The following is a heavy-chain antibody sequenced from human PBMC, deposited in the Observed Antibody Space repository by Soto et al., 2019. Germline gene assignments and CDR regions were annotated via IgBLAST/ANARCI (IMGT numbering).Heavy chain of an antibody. CDR3: VRGGYSSSWERLDP. Sequence: VQLVESGGGVFHPGKSLRLSCTASGSTFPNYPMHWVRQAPDKGLEWVAVISHDGVTKNSADSVKGRFTISRDNSRNTLYLQMNSLRIEDTAMYYCVRGGYSSSWERLDPWGQGTLVTVSS. D-gene: IGHD4-4*01. CDR1: GSTFPNYP. V-gene: IGHV3-30-3*01. J-gene: IGHJ5*02. CDR2: ISHDGVTK.